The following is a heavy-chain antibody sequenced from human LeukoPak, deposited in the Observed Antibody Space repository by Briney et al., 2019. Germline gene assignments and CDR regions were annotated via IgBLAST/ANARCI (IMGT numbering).Heavy chain of an antibody. Sequence: GGSLRLSCVASGFLFSSRGINWVRQAPGKGLEWVSYISSRGDMIYYADSVEGRFTISRDNAKNSLYLQMSSMRAEDTAVYYCATDVVRNYYEVLAFDVWGQGTTVTVSS. J-gene: IGHJ3*01. CDR2: ISSRGDMI. CDR3: ATDVVRNYYEVLAFDV. D-gene: IGHD3-22*01. CDR1: GFLFSSRG. V-gene: IGHV3-48*03.